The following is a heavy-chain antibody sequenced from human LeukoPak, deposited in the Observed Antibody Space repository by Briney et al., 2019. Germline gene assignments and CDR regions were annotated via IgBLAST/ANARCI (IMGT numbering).Heavy chain of an antibody. J-gene: IGHJ3*02. CDR2: MNPNSGNT. V-gene: IGHV1-8*03. CDR1: GYTFTSYD. Sequence: VASVKVSCKASGYTFTSYDINWVRQATGQGLEWMGWMNPNSGNTGYAQKFQGRVTITRNTSISTAYMELSSLRFEDTAVYYCASRIVGATHLDAFDIWGQGTMVTVSS. CDR3: ASRIVGATHLDAFDI. D-gene: IGHD1-26*01.